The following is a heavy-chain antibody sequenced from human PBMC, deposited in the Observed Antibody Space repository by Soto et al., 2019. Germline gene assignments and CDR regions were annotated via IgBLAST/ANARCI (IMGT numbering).Heavy chain of an antibody. CDR2: IKEDGSEK. CDR3: ARALRYCSGGSCYYDYYMDV. CDR1: GFTFNTYW. V-gene: IGHV3-7*04. J-gene: IGHJ6*03. D-gene: IGHD2-15*01. Sequence: GGSLRLSCAASGFTFNTYWMNWVRQAPGKGLEWVANIKEDGSEKYYVDSVKGRFTIFRDNAQNSLFLQMNSLRAEDTAVYYCARALRYCSGGSCYYDYYMDVWGKGTTVTVSS.